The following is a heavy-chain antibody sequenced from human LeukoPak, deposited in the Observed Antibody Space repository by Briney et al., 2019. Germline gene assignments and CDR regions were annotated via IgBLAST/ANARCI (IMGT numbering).Heavy chain of an antibody. V-gene: IGHV3-11*04. J-gene: IGHJ4*02. CDR2: ISTSGSTT. Sequence: GGSLRLSCAASGFTFSDYYMNWIRQAPGKGLEWVAYISTSGSTTYYAGSVKGRFTTSRDNAKNSLILQMNSLRAEDTALYYCARVNTAMAVDYWGQGILVTVSS. D-gene: IGHD5-18*01. CDR1: GFTFSDYY. CDR3: ARVNTAMAVDY.